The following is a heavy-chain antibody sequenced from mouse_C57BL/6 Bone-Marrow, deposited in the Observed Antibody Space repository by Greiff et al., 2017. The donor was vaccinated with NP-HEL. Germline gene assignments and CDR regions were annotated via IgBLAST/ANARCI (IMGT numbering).Heavy chain of an antibody. Sequence: VQLQQSGPELVKPGASVKISCKASGYAFSSSWMNWVKQRPGKGLEWIGRIYPGDGDTNYNGKFKGKATLTADKSSSTAYMQLSSLTSEDSAGYFCCFYYGSSYEGFDYWGQRTSGTVSS. CDR3: CFYYGSSYEGFDY. V-gene: IGHV1-82*01. CDR1: GYAFSSSW. J-gene: IGHJ4*01. CDR2: IYPGDGDT. D-gene: IGHD1-1*01.